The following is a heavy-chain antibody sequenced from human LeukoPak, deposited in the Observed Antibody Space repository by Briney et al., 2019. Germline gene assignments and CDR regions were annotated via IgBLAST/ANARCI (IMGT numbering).Heavy chain of an antibody. CDR2: INHSGST. CDR3: ARVPRQSCYYYYMDV. J-gene: IGHJ6*03. CDR1: GGSFSGYY. V-gene: IGHV4-34*01. Sequence: SETLSLTCAVYGGSFSGYYWSWIRQPPGKGLEWIGEINHSGSTNYNPSLKSRVTISVDTSKNQFSLKLSSVTAADTAVYYCARVPRQSCYYYYMDVWGKGTTVTVSS.